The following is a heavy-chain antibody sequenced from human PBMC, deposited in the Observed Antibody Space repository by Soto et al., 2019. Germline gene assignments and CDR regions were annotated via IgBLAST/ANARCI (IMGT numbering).Heavy chain of an antibody. CDR3: ARLPGITTSRRDY. D-gene: IGHD1-1*01. CDR1: GGSISSPTYY. CDR2: IYYSGST. J-gene: IGHJ4*02. Sequence: PSETLSITCSVSGGSISSPTYYWGWIRQPPGKGLEWIGSIYYSGSTYYSPSLKSRVTISVDTSKNQFSLKVSSVTAADTAVYYCARLPGITTSRRDYWGQGTLVTVSS. V-gene: IGHV4-39*01.